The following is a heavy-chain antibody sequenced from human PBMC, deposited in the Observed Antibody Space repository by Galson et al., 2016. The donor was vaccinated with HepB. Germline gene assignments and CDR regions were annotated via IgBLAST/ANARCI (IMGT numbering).Heavy chain of an antibody. Sequence: SLRLSCAASGFTFSNYAMTWVRQAPGKGLEWVSTIGGGVGTTNYADSVKGRFTISRDNSKSTLYLQMGSLRAEDTAVYYCSMQWLGDLDYWGQGTLVTVSS. V-gene: IGHV3-23*01. D-gene: IGHD6-19*01. J-gene: IGHJ4*02. CDR2: IGGGVGTT. CDR1: GFTFSNYA. CDR3: SMQWLGDLDY.